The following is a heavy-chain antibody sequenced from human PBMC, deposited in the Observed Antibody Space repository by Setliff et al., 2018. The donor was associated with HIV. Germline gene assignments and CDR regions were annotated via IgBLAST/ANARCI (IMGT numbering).Heavy chain of an antibody. CDR2: VNRGRRN. J-gene: IGHJ4*02. CDR3: AREIPCSYGGRGHPL. CDR1: GGSFSDYY. D-gene: IGHD3-22*01. Sequence: LSLTCALFGGSFSDYYWSWLRQPPGMGLVWVGEVNRGRRNNYNSSLKSRVTISIDTWRNQFYLPVSSVTAADTAVYYCAREIPCSYGGRGHPLWGQGTLVTVSS. V-gene: IGHV4-34*01.